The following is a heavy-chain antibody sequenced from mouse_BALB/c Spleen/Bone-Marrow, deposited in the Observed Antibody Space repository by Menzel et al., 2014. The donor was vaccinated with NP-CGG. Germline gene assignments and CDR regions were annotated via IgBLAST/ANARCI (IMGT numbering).Heavy chain of an antibody. CDR2: INPGRGDT. CDR3: ARYDGDLDY. CDR1: GYAFTDYL. D-gene: IGHD2-3*01. J-gene: IGHJ2*01. Sequence: QVQLKQSGAELVRPGTSVTVSCKASGYAFTDYLMEWLLQRPGKGLEWLGVINPGRGDTNYNEKFKDKATLTADKSSSTAYMQLSSLTSDDSAVYFCARYDGDLDYWGQGTILTVSS. V-gene: IGHV1-54*01.